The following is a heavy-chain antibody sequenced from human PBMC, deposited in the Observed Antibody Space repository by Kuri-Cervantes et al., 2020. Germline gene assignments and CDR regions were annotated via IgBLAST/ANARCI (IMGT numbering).Heavy chain of an antibody. V-gene: IGHV3-21*01. J-gene: IGHJ4*02. D-gene: IGHD5-18*01. CDR1: GFTFSSYS. CDR2: ISSSSSYI. CDR3: ARVVPSQGSGYSYGTLDY. Sequence: GSLRLSCAASGFTFSSYSMNWVRQAPGKGLEWVSSISSSSSYIYYADSVKGRFTISRDSAKNSLYLQMNSLRAEDTAVYYCARVVPSQGSGYSYGTLDYWGQGTLVTVSS.